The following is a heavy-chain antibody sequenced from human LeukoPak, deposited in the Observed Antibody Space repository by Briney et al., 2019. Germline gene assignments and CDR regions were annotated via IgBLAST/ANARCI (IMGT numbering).Heavy chain of an antibody. D-gene: IGHD2-15*01. Sequence: MTSETLSLTCSVSGGSISNYYWSWIRQPPGKGLEWIGYIYYSGSTYYKPSLNSRVSMSVDTSKNQYSLRLSSLTAADTAVYYCARHTPVALRSGYYYNMDVWGRGTSVTVSS. CDR2: IYYSGST. CDR3: ARHTPVALRSGYYYNMDV. V-gene: IGHV4-59*08. CDR1: GGSISNYY. J-gene: IGHJ6*02.